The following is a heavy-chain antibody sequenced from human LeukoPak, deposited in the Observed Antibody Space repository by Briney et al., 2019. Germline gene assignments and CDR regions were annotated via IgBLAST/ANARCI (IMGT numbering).Heavy chain of an antibody. CDR1: GFTFSDYY. Sequence: GGSLRLSCAASGFTFSDYYMSWIRQAPGKGLEWVSYISSSSYTNYADSVKGRYTISRDNTKNSVYLQMNSLRAEDTAVYYCAKTEPYGSGSYYPGYWGQGTLVTVSS. D-gene: IGHD3-10*01. J-gene: IGHJ4*02. CDR3: AKTEPYGSGSYYPGY. V-gene: IGHV3-11*06. CDR2: ISSSSYT.